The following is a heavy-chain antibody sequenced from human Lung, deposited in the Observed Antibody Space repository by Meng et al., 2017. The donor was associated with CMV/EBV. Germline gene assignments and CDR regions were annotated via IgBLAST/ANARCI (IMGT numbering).Heavy chain of an antibody. CDR2: ISSSSRTA. CDR3: ARDYVGASGLDD. Sequence: SCAASGFTFSSYSMNWVRQAPGKGLEWLSYISSSSRTADYADSVKGRLTISRDNVNKSLYLQINSLRAEDTAVYYCARDYVGASGLDDWGQGTLVTVSS. D-gene: IGHD1-26*01. V-gene: IGHV3-48*01. J-gene: IGHJ4*02. CDR1: GFTFSSYS.